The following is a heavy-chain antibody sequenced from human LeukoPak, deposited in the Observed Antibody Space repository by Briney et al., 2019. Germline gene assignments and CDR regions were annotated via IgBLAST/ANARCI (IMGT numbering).Heavy chain of an antibody. CDR3: ARKRVYDSINYYDAFDI. D-gene: IGHD3-22*01. Sequence: GESLKISCKASGYTFTTYWIGWVRQLPGKGLEWMGIIYPGDSDTRYSPSFQGKVTISADKSISTAYLQWSSLKASDTAMYYCARKRVYDSINYYDAFDIWGQGTMATVSS. CDR1: GYTFTTYW. CDR2: IYPGDSDT. V-gene: IGHV5-51*01. J-gene: IGHJ3*02.